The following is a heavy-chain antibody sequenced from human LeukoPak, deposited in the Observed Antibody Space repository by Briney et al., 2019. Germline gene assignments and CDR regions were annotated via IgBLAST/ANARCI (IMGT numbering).Heavy chain of an antibody. V-gene: IGHV3-30*02. Sequence: GGSLRLSCAASGFTFSSYGMHWVRQAPGKGLEWVAFIRYDGSNKYYADSVKGRFTISRDNSKNTLYLQMNSLRAEDTAVYYCAKDLVYSSSWYYYMDVWGKGTTVTVSS. D-gene: IGHD6-6*01. CDR2: IRYDGSNK. CDR3: AKDLVYSSSWYYYMDV. CDR1: GFTFSSYG. J-gene: IGHJ6*03.